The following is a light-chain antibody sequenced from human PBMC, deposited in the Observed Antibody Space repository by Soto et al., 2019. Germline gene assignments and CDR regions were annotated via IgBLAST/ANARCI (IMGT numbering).Light chain of an antibody. CDR3: QQSYFTPPT. Sequence: DIQMTQSPSSLSVSVGDRVTITCRASQSISTYVNWYQHKPGKAPELLIYAASSLQPGVPSRFSGSGSGTDFTLTIGSLHPEDFATYYCQQSYFTPPTFGGGTTVETK. J-gene: IGKJ4*01. V-gene: IGKV1-39*01. CDR2: AAS. CDR1: QSISTY.